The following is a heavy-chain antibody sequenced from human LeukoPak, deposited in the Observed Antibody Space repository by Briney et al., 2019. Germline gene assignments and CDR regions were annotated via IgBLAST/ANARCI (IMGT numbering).Heavy chain of an antibody. Sequence: PGGSLRLSCAASGFTFSNGWEHWVRQAPGKGLVWVSRFDTDGSKTTYADSVKGRFTISRDNAKNTLYLQMNSLRVEDTAVYYCARSRGGFYHYWGQGTLVTVSS. D-gene: IGHD2/OR15-2a*01. CDR3: ARSRGGFYHY. V-gene: IGHV3-74*01. CDR2: FDTDGSKT. J-gene: IGHJ4*02. CDR1: GFTFSNGW.